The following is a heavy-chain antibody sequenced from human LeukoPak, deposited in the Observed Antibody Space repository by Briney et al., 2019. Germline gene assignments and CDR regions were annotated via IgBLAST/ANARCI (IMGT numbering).Heavy chain of an antibody. CDR3: ARGLLLGFCSGGSCYNPKPAEYFQH. CDR2: INPSGGST. Sequence: ASVKVSCKASGYTFTSYYMHWVRQAPGQGLEWIGIINPSGGSTSYAQKFQGRVTMTRDTSTSTVYMELSSLRSEDTAVYYCARGLLLGFCSGGSCYNPKPAEYFQHWGQGTLVTVSS. D-gene: IGHD2-15*01. CDR1: GYTFTSYY. V-gene: IGHV1-46*01. J-gene: IGHJ1*01.